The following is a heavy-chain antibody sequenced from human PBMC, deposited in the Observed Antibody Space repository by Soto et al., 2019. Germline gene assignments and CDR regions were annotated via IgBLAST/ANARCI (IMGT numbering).Heavy chain of an antibody. Sequence: QPGGSLRPSCAASGFTFSSYAMSWVRQAPGKGLEWVSAISGSGGSTYYADSVKGRFTISRDNSKNTLYLQMNSLRAEDTAVYYCANYLELRRQFDYWGQGTLVTVSS. V-gene: IGHV3-23*01. J-gene: IGHJ4*02. CDR1: GFTFSSYA. D-gene: IGHD1-7*01. CDR2: ISGSGGST. CDR3: ANYLELRRQFDY.